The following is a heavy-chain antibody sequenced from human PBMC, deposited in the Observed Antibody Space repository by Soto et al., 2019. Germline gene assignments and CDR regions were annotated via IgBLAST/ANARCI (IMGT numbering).Heavy chain of an antibody. Sequence: SETLSLTCGVYGGSFRNYYWIWVRQPPGKGLEWIGEVNHSGEATYNPSLQSRVTISLDTSNNHFSLKMTSLTAADTALYFCTREERFPRYCLDPWGQGTQVTVYS. CDR2: VNHSGEA. V-gene: IGHV4-34*01. J-gene: IGHJ5*02. CDR1: GGSFRNYY. D-gene: IGHD3-10*01. CDR3: TREERFPRYCLDP.